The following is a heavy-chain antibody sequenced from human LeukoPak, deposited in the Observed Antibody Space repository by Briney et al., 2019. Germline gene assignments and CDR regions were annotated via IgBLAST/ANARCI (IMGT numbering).Heavy chain of an antibody. D-gene: IGHD3-10*01. CDR1: GGSFGGYY. Sequence: SETLSLTCAVYGGSFGGYYWSWIRQPPGKGLEWIGETNHSGSTNYNPSLKSRVTISVDTSKNQFSLKLSSVTAADTAVYYCARKSGHFDYWGQGTLVTVSS. CDR2: TNHSGST. J-gene: IGHJ4*02. V-gene: IGHV4-34*01. CDR3: ARKSGHFDY.